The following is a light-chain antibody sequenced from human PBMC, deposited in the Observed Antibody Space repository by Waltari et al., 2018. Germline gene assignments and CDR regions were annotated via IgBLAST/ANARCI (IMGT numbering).Light chain of an antibody. CDR2: GAS. J-gene: IGKJ2*01. Sequence: EIVMTQSPTTLSVSPGERATLSCRAGQSISSNLAWYQQRPGQAPRLLSYGASTRATGFPARFSGSGFGTEFTLTISSLQSEDFAVYYCQQYNNWPRTFGQGTKLEIK. CDR1: QSISSN. V-gene: IGKV3-15*01. CDR3: QQYNNWPRT.